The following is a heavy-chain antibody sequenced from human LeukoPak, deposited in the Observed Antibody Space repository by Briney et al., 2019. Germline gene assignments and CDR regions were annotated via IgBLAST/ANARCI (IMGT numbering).Heavy chain of an antibody. Sequence: GASVTVSCKASGYTFTSYYMHWVRQAPGQGLEWMGIINPSGGSTSYAQKFQGRVTMTRDTSTSTVYMELSSLRSEDTAVYYCARDRLRLAAIPHRRNGFGPWGQGTLVTVSS. D-gene: IGHD2-2*02. J-gene: IGHJ5*02. V-gene: IGHV1-46*01. CDR2: INPSGGST. CDR1: GYTFTSYY. CDR3: ARDRLRLAAIPHRRNGFGP.